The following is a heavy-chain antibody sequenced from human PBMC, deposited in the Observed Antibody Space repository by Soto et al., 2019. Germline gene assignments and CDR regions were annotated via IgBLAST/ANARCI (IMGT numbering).Heavy chain of an antibody. CDR2: IYWDDDK. D-gene: IGHD1-1*01. V-gene: IGHV2-5*02. CDR3: AHRAGLQGNWDGGYFDY. Sequence: QITLMESGPPRVKPTQTLTLTCTFSGFSLSTSGVGVGWIRQPPGKALERLALIYWDDDKRYSPSLKSRLTITKDTSRNQVVLIMTNMDPVDTGPYYCAHRAGLQGNWDGGYFDYWGQGALVTVSS. J-gene: IGHJ4*02. CDR1: GFSLSTSGVG.